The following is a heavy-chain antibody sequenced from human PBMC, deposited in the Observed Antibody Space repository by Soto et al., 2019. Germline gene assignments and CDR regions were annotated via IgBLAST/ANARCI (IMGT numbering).Heavy chain of an antibody. V-gene: IGHV4-39*02. D-gene: IGHD3-9*01. Sequence: SETLSLTCTVSGGSLHTTSYSWGWIRQPPRKGLEWIGSISSTGSTYYSPSLKSRVTISVDTSKSSFSLRLNSVTAADTAVYYCARDWGYFDWLLSAASAGMAVWGQGTTVTVSS. CDR3: ARDWGYFDWLLSAASAGMAV. CDR1: GGSLHTTSYS. CDR2: ISSTGST. J-gene: IGHJ6*02.